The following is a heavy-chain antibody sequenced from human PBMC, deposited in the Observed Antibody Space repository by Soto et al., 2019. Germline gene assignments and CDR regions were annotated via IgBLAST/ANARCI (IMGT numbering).Heavy chain of an antibody. V-gene: IGHV4-59*01. D-gene: IGHD5-18*01. CDR3: ARADEMATADY. J-gene: IGHJ4*02. Sequence: ASETLSLTCTVSGGSISSYYWSWIRQPPGKGLEWIGYIYYSGSTNYNPSLKSRVTISVDTSKNQFSLKLSSVTAADTAVYYCARADEMATADYWGQGTLVTVSS. CDR1: GGSISSYY. CDR2: IYYSGST.